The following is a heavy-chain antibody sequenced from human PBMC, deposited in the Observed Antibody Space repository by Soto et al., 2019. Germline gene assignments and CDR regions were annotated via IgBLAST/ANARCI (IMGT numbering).Heavy chain of an antibody. CDR3: ARDGIAVAGTSYYYYGMDV. Sequence: SVKVSCKASGGTFSSYAISWVRQAPGQGLGWMGGIIPIFGTANYAQKFQGRVTITADESTSTAYMELSSLRSEDTAVYYCARDGIAVAGTSYYYYGMDVWGQGTTVTVSS. CDR1: GGTFSSYA. V-gene: IGHV1-69*13. J-gene: IGHJ6*02. CDR2: IIPIFGTA. D-gene: IGHD6-19*01.